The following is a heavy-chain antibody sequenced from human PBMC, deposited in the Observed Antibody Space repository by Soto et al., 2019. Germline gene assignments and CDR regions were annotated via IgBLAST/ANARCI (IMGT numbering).Heavy chain of an antibody. Sequence: SSLNVYCKSSVGSLSIDTLSRLRKEPEKGFEWMGRIIPFLGIANYAQKFQGRVTITADKSTSTAYMVLSSLRSEDTAVYYCARDSLPTRVEYPVVSRHYWGTGPLVT. CDR1: VGSLSIDT. V-gene: IGHV1-69*04. CDR3: ARDSLPTRVEYPVVSRHY. D-gene: IGHD2-15*01. CDR2: IIPFLGIA. J-gene: IGHJ4*01.